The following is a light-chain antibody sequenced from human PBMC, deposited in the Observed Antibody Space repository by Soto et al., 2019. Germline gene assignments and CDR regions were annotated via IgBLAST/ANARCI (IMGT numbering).Light chain of an antibody. J-gene: IGKJ1*01. CDR3: QQYYSTPWT. V-gene: IGKV4-1*01. CDR1: QNVLYSSNKNY. CDR2: WAS. Sequence: DIVMTQSPDSLAVSLGERATINCTSSQNVLYSSNKNYLAWFQQKPGQPPKLLIYWASTRESGVPDRFSGSGSGTDFTLTISSLQAEDVAVYYCQQYYSTPWTFGHGPKVEIK.